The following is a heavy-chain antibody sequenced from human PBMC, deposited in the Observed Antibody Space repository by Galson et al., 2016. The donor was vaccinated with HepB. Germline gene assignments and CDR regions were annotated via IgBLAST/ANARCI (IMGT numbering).Heavy chain of an antibody. CDR1: GFTFSTYA. Sequence: SLRLSCAASGFTFSTYALSWVRQAPGKGLEWVSTSSYSGNTYYADSVKGRFTISRDNSKNTLSLQMNSLRAEDTAVYYCAKRAYYYDSSGQHQGTHFFEYWGQGTLLTVSS. J-gene: IGHJ4*02. V-gene: IGHV3-23*01. CDR2: SSYSGNT. D-gene: IGHD3-22*01. CDR3: AKRAYYYDSSGQHQGTHFFEY.